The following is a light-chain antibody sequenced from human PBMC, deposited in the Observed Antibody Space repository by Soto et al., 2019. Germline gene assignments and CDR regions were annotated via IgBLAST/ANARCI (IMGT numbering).Light chain of an antibody. J-gene: IGLJ7*01. CDR1: SSNIGSTA. V-gene: IGLV1-44*01. Sequence: QSVLTQPPSASGTPGQGVTISCSGTSSNIGSTAVNWYQQLPGTAPKLLIYNNNQRPSGVPDRFSGSKSGTSASLAISGLQSEDEADYYCAAWDDSLNGPVFGGGTQLTVL. CDR2: NNN. CDR3: AAWDDSLNGPV.